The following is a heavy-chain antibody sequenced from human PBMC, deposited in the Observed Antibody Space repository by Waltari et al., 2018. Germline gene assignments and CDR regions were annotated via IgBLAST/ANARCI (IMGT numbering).Heavy chain of an antibody. J-gene: IGHJ2*01. CDR3: ARHRGGCTDMSCYTGPDWYFDL. Sequence: QVHLQESGPGLVKPSETLSLTCTVSGGSTSGYYWSWIRQPPGKGLEWVGYIHYRGDTKYTPSLQSRVTISLDASKNQLSLKLNSVTAADTAVYYCARHRGGCTDMSCYTGPDWYFDLWGRGTLVPVSS. CDR2: IHYRGDT. V-gene: IGHV4-59*08. CDR1: GGSTSGYY. D-gene: IGHD2-2*02.